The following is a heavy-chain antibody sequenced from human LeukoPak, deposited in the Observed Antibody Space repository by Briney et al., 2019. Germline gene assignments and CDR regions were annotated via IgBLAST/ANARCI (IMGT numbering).Heavy chain of an antibody. CDR1: GYTFTTYS. Sequence: ASVKVSCKASGYTFTTYSMHWVRQAPGQGLEWMAIINLSGGSTDYTQKFQGRVTMTRDTSTSTVYMELSSLRSEDTAVYYCVRHNHMDVWGQGTTVTVSS. J-gene: IGHJ6*02. CDR3: VRHNHMDV. CDR2: INLSGGST. V-gene: IGHV1-46*01.